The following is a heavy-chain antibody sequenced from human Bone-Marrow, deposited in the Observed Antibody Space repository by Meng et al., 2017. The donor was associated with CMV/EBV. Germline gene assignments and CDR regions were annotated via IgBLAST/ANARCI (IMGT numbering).Heavy chain of an antibody. CDR2: NRWNSGSI. J-gene: IGHJ6*02. D-gene: IGHD3-3*01. Sequence: SPKISFASFGFTFDEFPLHLVRQAPGEGLEWVSGNRWNSGSIGHADSVKGRFHISRDNSKNTLYLQMNSLRAEDTAVYYCAKDNPYYDFWSGYYTGYYYGMDVWGQGTTVTVSS. CDR3: AKDNPYYDFWSGYYTGYYYGMDV. V-gene: IGHV3-9*01. CDR1: GFTFDEFP.